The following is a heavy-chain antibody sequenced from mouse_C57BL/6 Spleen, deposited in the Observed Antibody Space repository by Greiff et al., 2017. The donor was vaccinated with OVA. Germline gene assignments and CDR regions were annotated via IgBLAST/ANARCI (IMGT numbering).Heavy chain of an antibody. CDR2: ISSGGSYT. D-gene: IGHD2-3*01. CDR1: GFTFSSYG. Sequence: EVQLVESGGDLVKPGGSLKLSCAASGFTFSSYGMSWVRQTPDKRLEWVATISSGGSYTYYPDSVKGRFTISRANAKNTLYLQMSSLKSEDTAMYYCARQRDGYYAYWGQGTLVTVSA. CDR3: ARQRDGYYAY. V-gene: IGHV5-6*01. J-gene: IGHJ3*01.